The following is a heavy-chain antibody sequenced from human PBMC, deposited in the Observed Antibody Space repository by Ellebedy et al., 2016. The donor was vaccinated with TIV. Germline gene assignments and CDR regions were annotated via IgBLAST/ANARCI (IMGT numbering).Heavy chain of an antibody. CDR1: GFTFSSYD. V-gene: IGHV3-13*01. CDR2: IGTAGDT. CDR3: ARGSGTVVTSVY. J-gene: IGHJ4*02. Sequence: GESLKISCAASGFTFSSYDMHWVRQATGKGLEWVSAIGTAGDTYYSGSVKGRFTSSRENAKNSLYLQMNSLRAEDTAVYYCARGSGTVVTSVYWGQGTLVTVSS. D-gene: IGHD4-23*01.